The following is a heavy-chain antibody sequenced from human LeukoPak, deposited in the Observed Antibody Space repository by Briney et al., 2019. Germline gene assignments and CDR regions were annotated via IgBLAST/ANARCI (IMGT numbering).Heavy chain of an antibody. CDR2: ISSSSSYI. CDR1: GFTFSSYS. V-gene: IGHV3-21*01. Sequence: PGGSLRLSCAASGFTFSSYSMNWVRQAPGKGLEWVSSISSSSSYIYYADSVKGRFTISRDNAKNSLYLQMNSLGAEDTAVYYCAKVGIGSRDGYFDYWGQGTLVTVSS. CDR3: AKVGIGSRDGYFDY. J-gene: IGHJ4*02. D-gene: IGHD6-13*01.